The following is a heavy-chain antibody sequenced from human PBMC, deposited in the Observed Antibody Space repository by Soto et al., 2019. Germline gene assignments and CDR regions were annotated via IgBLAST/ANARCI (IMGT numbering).Heavy chain of an antibody. V-gene: IGHV1-69*04. Sequence: ASVKVSCKASGGTFSSYTISWVRQAPGQGLEWMGRIIPILGIANYAQKFQGRVTITADKSTSTSYMELSSLRSEDTAVYYCARDQVVRGVIIAENWFDPWGQGTLVTVSS. CDR2: IIPILGIA. J-gene: IGHJ5*02. CDR3: ARDQVVRGVIIAENWFDP. D-gene: IGHD3-10*01. CDR1: GGTFSSYT.